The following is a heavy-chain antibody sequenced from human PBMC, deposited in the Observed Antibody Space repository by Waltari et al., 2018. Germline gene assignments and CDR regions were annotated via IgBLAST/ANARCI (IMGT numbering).Heavy chain of an antibody. D-gene: IGHD6-13*01. CDR2: IFHAGFT. J-gene: IGHJ4*02. Sequence: QVQLQESGPGLVKPSETLSLTCDVSGYSIDRGYFWGWVRQPPGKGLEWIGTIFHAGFTYYTPSLNGRVSMSVDTSKNQFSLNLSSVTAADTAVYYCARAPGVAAAAYFDYWGQGILVTVSS. CDR1: GYSIDRGYF. V-gene: IGHV4-38-2*01. CDR3: ARAPGVAAAAYFDY.